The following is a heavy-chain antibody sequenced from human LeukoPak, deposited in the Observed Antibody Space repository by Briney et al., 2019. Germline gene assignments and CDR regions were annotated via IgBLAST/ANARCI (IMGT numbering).Heavy chain of an antibody. CDR1: GGSISSYY. D-gene: IGHD2-8*01. Sequence: ASETLSLTCTVSGGSISSYYWSWTRKPPGKGLEWIGYIYYSGSTNYNPYLNSRITISVATSKNQFYLKLSFVTAADTAVYYCARGRMVYAPVDYWGQGTLVTVSS. CDR2: IYYSGST. J-gene: IGHJ4*02. CDR3: ARGRMVYAPVDY. V-gene: IGHV4-59*01.